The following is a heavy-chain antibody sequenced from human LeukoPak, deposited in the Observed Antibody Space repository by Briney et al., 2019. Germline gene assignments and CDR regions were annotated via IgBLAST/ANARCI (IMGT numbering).Heavy chain of an antibody. Sequence: GGSLRLSCAASGFTFSSYAMSWVRQAPGKGLEWVSAISGSGGSTYYADSVKGRFTISRDNSKNTLYLQMNSLRAEDTAVYYCARTLTSSGYYYYYYYMDVWGKGTTVTVSS. V-gene: IGHV3-23*01. D-gene: IGHD3-22*01. J-gene: IGHJ6*03. CDR2: ISGSGGST. CDR1: GFTFSSYA. CDR3: ARTLTSSGYYYYYYYMDV.